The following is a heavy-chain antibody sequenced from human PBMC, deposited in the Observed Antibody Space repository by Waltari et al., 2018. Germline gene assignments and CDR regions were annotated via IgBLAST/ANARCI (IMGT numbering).Heavy chain of an antibody. Sequence: QVQLVESGGGVVQPGRSLRLSCAAAGFTFSSYGMHWVRTARGTGLEWVAVIWYDGMNKYYADSVKGRFTISRDNSKNTLYLQMNSLRAEDTAVYYCAKVKLGIDAFDIWGQGTMVTVSS. V-gene: IGHV3-33*06. J-gene: IGHJ3*02. CDR2: IWYDGMNK. CDR1: GFTFSSYG. D-gene: IGHD7-27*01. CDR3: AKVKLGIDAFDI.